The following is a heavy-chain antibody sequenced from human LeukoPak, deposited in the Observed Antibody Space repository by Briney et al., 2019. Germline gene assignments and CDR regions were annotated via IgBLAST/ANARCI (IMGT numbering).Heavy chain of an antibody. D-gene: IGHD3-10*01. CDR1: GGSISSYY. Sequence: SETLSLTCTVSGGSISSYYWSWIRQPPGKGLEWIGYIYYSGSTNYDPSLKSRVTISADTSKNQFSLKLSSVTAAGTAVYYCARSYGSGSYTDYWGQGTLVTVSS. J-gene: IGHJ4*02. V-gene: IGHV4-59*01. CDR2: IYYSGST. CDR3: ARSYGSGSYTDY.